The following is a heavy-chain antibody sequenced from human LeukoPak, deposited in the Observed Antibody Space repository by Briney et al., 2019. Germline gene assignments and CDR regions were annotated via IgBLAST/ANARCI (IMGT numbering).Heavy chain of an antibody. CDR3: ARLGAVAGSPHHFDY. CDR2: IYYSGST. D-gene: IGHD6-19*01. CDR1: GGSISSSSYY. V-gene: IGHV4-39*01. J-gene: IGHJ4*02. Sequence: PSETLSLTCTVSGGSISSSSYYWGWIRQPPGKGLEWIGSIYYSGSTYYNPSLKSRVTISVDTSKNQFSLKLSSVTAADTAVYYCARLGAVAGSPHHFDYWGQGTLVTVSS.